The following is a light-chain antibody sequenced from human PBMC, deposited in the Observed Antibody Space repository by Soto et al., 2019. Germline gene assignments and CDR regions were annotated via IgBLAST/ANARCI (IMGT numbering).Light chain of an antibody. CDR1: QSVSSNY. CDR2: RAS. CDR3: QQYGSSPWT. J-gene: IGKJ1*01. V-gene: IGKV3-20*01. Sequence: EILFTQSPGTLSLSPGERATLSCRASQSVSSNYLAWYQQKPGQAPKVLIYRASIRDTGIPDRFTGSGSGTDFTLTISRLEPEDFEVYYCQQYGSSPWTFGQGTKVDIK.